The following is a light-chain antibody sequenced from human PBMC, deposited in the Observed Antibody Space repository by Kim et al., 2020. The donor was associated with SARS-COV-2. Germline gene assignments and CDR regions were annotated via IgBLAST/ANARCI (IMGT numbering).Light chain of an antibody. CDR3: QQYNNWPPYT. CDR2: SAS. CDR1: QSVNTN. J-gene: IGKJ2*01. V-gene: IGKV3-15*01. Sequence: EIVMTQSPATLSGSPGERATLSCRASQSVNTNLAWYQQQPGQAPRLLIYSASTRATGIPARFTGSGSGTEFTLTMSSLQSEDFAVYYFQQYNNWPPYTFGPGTKLEI.